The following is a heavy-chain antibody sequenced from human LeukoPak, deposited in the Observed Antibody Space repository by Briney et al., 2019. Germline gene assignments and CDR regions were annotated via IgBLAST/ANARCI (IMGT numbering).Heavy chain of an antibody. D-gene: IGHD4-23*01. J-gene: IGHJ3*02. V-gene: IGHV4-59*12. Sequence: PSETLSLTCTVSGGSIGTYYWSWIRQPPGKGLEWIGCIYYTGSANYNPSLKSRGTISVDTSKNQFSLKLSSVTAADTAVYYCARGSITVVPAFDIWGQGTMFTVSS. CDR1: GGSIGTYY. CDR3: ARGSITVVPAFDI. CDR2: IYYTGSA.